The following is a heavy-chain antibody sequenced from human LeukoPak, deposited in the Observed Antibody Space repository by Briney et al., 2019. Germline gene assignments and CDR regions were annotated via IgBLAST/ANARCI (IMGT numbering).Heavy chain of an antibody. V-gene: IGHV5-51*01. CDR2: IYPGDSES. CDR3: ARRGRDGYMGAFDM. CDR1: GYSFTNYW. Sequence: GESLKISCKGSGYSFTNYWIGWVRQMPGKGLEWMGIIYPGDSESRYSPSFEGHVTISADKSISTAYLQWGSLKASDTAMYYCARRGRDGYMGAFDMWGQGTMVTVSS. D-gene: IGHD5-24*01. J-gene: IGHJ3*02.